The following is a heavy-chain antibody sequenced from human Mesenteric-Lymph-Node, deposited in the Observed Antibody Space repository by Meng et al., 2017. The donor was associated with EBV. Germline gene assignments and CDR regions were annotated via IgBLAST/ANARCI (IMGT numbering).Heavy chain of an antibody. CDR2: IYYTGST. CDR3: ARGDDSNGYGDS. J-gene: IGHJ4*02. V-gene: IGHV4-59*01. CDR1: GGSIGSYY. D-gene: IGHD3-22*01. Sequence: VQLQGAGPGPGKPSETLSLSCSVTGGSIGSYYWSWIRQPPGKGLEWIGFIYYTGSTNYNPSLGSRVTISFDPAKTQFSLNLISVTAADTAVYYCARGDDSNGYGDSWGQGTLVTVSS.